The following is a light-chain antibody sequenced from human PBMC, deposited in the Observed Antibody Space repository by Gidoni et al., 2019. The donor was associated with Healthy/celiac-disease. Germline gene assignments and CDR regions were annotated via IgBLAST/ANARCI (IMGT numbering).Light chain of an antibody. Sequence: EIVLTQSPATLSLSPGERATLSCRASQRVSSYLAWYQQKPGQAPRLLSYDASNRATGIPARFSGSGSGTDFTLTISSLEPEDFAVYYCQQRSNWPPLTFGGGTKVEIK. J-gene: IGKJ4*01. CDR1: QRVSSY. CDR2: DAS. V-gene: IGKV3-11*01. CDR3: QQRSNWPPLT.